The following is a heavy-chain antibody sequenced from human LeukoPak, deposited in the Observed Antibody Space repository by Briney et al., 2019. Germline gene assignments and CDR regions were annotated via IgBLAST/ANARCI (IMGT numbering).Heavy chain of an antibody. J-gene: IGHJ6*03. CDR1: GGSFSGYY. CDR2: INHSGST. Sequence: SETLSLTCAVYGGSFSGYYWSWIRQPPGKGLEWIGEINHSGSTNYNPSLKSRVTISVDTSKNQLSLKLSSVTAADTAVYYCAWTTARLYYMDVWGKGTTVTVSS. D-gene: IGHD4-17*01. CDR3: AWTTARLYYMDV. V-gene: IGHV4-34*01.